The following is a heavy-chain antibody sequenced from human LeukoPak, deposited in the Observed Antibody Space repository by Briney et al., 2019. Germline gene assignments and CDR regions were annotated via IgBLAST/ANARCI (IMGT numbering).Heavy chain of an antibody. CDR1: GFTFSSYW. V-gene: IGHV3-7*01. J-gene: IGHJ5*02. CDR2: IKQDGSEK. CDR3: ARESVVVVAAKAYNWFDP. Sequence: GGSLSLSCAASGFTFSSYWMSWVRQAPGKGLEGVANIKQDGSEKYYVDSVKGRFTISRDNAKNSLYLQMNSLRAEDTAVYYCARESVVVVAAKAYNWFDPWGQGTLVTVSS. D-gene: IGHD2-15*01.